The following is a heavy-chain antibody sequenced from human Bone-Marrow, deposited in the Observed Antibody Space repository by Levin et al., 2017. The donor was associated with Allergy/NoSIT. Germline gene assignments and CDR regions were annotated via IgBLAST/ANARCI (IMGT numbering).Heavy chain of an antibody. CDR1: GFTFGSYF. CDR3: AKMGDTDY. CDR2: ISGSGGIT. V-gene: IGHV3-23*01. J-gene: IGHJ4*02. D-gene: IGHD3-16*01. Sequence: GGSLRLSCAASGFTFGSYFMTWVRQAPGKGLEWVSGISGSGGITYYADSVKGRFTISRDNSKNTLYLQMNSLRAEDTAVYYCAKMGDTDYWGQGTLVTVSS.